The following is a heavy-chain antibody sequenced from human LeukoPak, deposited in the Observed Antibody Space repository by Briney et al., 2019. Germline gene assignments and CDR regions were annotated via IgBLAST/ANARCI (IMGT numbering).Heavy chain of an antibody. Sequence: PGGSLRLSCAGSGFTFSRHRMHWVRQVPGKGLVWVSRMNSDGSSTSYADSVKGRFIISRDNAKNTLYLQMNSLRAEDTAVYYCTSDTVDTAVGIDYWGQGTLVTVSS. V-gene: IGHV3-74*01. CDR2: MNSDGSST. D-gene: IGHD5-18*01. J-gene: IGHJ4*02. CDR1: GFTFSRHR. CDR3: TSDTVDTAVGIDY.